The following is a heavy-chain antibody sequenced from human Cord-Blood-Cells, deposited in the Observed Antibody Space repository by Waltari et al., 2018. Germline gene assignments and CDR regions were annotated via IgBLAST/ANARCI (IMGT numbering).Heavy chain of an antibody. Sequence: QLQLQESGPGLVKPSETLSLTCTVSGGSISSSSYYWGWIRQPPGKGLEWIGSIYYSGSTYYNPSLKSRVTISVDTSKNQFSLKLSSVTAADTAVYYCARKDGYCTNGVCYYYYMDVWGKGTTVTVSS. CDR3: ARKDGYCTNGVCYYYYMDV. D-gene: IGHD2-8*01. V-gene: IGHV4-39*01. J-gene: IGHJ6*03. CDR1: GGSISSSSYY. CDR2: IYYSGST.